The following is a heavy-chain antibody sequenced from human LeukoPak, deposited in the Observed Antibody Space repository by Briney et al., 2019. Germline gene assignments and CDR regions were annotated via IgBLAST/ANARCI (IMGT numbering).Heavy chain of an antibody. CDR3: ARSYRNYYGSGSYYAY. Sequence: GGSLRLSCAASGFTFSSYEMNWVRQAPGKGLEGVSYISSSGSTIDYADSVKGRFTISRDNAKNSLYLQMNSLRAEDTAFYYCARSYRNYYGSGSYYAYWGQGTLVTVSS. CDR2: ISSSGSTI. D-gene: IGHD3-10*01. J-gene: IGHJ4*02. CDR1: GFTFSSYE. V-gene: IGHV3-48*03.